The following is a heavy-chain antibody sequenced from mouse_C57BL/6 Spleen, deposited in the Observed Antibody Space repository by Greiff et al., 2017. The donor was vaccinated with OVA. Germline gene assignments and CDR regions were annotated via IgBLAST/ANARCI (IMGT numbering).Heavy chain of an antibody. D-gene: IGHD2-4*01. CDR1: GYTFTSYW. J-gene: IGHJ4*01. CDR3: ARPCDYDSYYYAMDY. CDR2: IDPNSGGT. Sequence: QVKLQQPGAELVKPGASVKLSCKASGYTFTSYWMHWVKQRPGRGLEWIGRIDPNSGGTTSNEKFKSKATLTVDKPSSTAYMQLSSLTSEDSAVYYCARPCDYDSYYYAMDYWGQGTSVTVSS. V-gene: IGHV1-72*01.